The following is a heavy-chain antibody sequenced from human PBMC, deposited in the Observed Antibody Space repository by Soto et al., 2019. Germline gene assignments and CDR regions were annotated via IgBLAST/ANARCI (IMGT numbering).Heavy chain of an antibody. V-gene: IGHV4-30-2*01. CDR1: GGSISSGGYS. J-gene: IGHJ4*02. D-gene: IGHD1-26*01. CDR3: GGIEGSRTSPYYFDH. Sequence: SETLSLTCAVSGGSISSGGYSWSWIRQPPGKGLEWIGYIYHSGSTYYNPSLKSRVTISVDRSKNRFSLKLSSVTAADTAVYYCGGIEGSRTSPYYFDHWGQGTLVTVSS. CDR2: IYHSGST.